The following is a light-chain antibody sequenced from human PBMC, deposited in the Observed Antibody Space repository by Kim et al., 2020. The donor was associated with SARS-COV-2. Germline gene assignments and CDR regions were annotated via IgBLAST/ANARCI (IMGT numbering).Light chain of an antibody. Sequence: AAVGDRVTITCRASQGISSSLAWFQQIPGKAPKLLIYDASTLRSGVPSRFSGSGSGTDFTLAISSLQPEDFATYYCQQFKNYPNTFGGGTKVDIK. J-gene: IGKJ4*01. CDR1: QGISSS. CDR2: DAS. V-gene: IGKV1D-13*01. CDR3: QQFKNYPNT.